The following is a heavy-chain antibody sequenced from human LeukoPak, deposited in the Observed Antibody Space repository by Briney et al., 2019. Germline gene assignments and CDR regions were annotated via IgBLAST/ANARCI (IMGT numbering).Heavy chain of an antibody. V-gene: IGHV1-2*04. D-gene: IGHD6-13*01. CDR1: GYTFTGYY. Sequence: ASVKVSCKASGYTFTGYYMHWVRQSPGQGLEWMGWINPNSGGTNYAQKFQGWVTMTRDTSISTAYMELSRLRSDDTAVYYCARDPAAAADTFDYWGQGTLATVSS. J-gene: IGHJ4*02. CDR3: ARDPAAAADTFDY. CDR2: INPNSGGT.